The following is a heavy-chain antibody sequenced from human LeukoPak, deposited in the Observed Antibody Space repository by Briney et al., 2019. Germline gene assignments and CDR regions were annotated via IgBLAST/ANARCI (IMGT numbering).Heavy chain of an antibody. J-gene: IGHJ4*02. Sequence: TGGSLRLSCVASGFTFSSFAMQWVRQAPGKGLEWVAAIYYDGSNYADSGKGRFTISRDNSKNTLYLQMISLRPDDTAVYYCARETPRRGETRDGYRWGQGTLVTVSS. CDR1: GFTFSSFA. V-gene: IGHV3-30*06. CDR3: ARETPRRGETRDGYR. CDR2: IYYDGSN. D-gene: IGHD5-24*01.